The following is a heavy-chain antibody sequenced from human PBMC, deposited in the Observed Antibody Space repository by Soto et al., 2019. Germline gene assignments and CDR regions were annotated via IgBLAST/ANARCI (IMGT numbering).Heavy chain of an antibody. D-gene: IGHD6-13*01. Sequence: ASVKVPCKASRYNFTSYAMHWVRQAPGQRLEWMGWINAGNGNTKYSQKCQGRVTITRDTSASTAYMELSSLRSEDTAVYYCARGRWAYNWFDPWGQGTLVTVSS. CDR3: ARGRWAYNWFDP. CDR1: RYNFTSYA. J-gene: IGHJ5*02. V-gene: IGHV1-3*01. CDR2: INAGNGNT.